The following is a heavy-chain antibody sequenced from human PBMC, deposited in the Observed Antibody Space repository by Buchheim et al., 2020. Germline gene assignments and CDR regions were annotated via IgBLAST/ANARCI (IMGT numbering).Heavy chain of an antibody. CDR1: GFSVSATGLC. Sequence: QVTLKESGPALVKVTETLTLTFTVSGFSVSATGLCVGWVLQSPGKALQSLARIDWVDDKYFSPSLKTRLSISKDSSNNPVCLTMTNMEPVDTANYYGARIAYDYFFEDWGQGT. J-gene: IGHJ4*02. CDR3: ARIAYDYFFED. V-gene: IGHV2-70*15. D-gene: IGHD3-3*01. CDR2: IDWVDDK.